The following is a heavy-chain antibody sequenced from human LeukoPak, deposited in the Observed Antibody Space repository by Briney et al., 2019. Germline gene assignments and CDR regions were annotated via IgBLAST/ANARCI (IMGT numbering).Heavy chain of an antibody. CDR3: ARDRGYDFWSGPNWFDP. CDR1: GFTFSSYW. CDR2: IKQDGSEK. J-gene: IGHJ5*02. V-gene: IGHV3-7*01. D-gene: IGHD3-3*01. Sequence: PGGSLRLSCAASGFTFSSYWMSWVRQAPGKGLEWVANIKQDGSEKYYVDSVKGRFTISRDNAKNSLYLQMDSLRAEDTAVYYCARDRGYDFWSGPNWFDPWGQGTLVTVSS.